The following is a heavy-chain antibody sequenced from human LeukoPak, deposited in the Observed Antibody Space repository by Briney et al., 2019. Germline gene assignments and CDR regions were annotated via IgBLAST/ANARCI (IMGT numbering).Heavy chain of an antibody. CDR2: IYSGGST. J-gene: IGHJ5*01. CDR3: ARDGKSSGWFGWFDS. Sequence: GGSLRLSCAASGFTVSHTYVSWVRQAPGEGLEWVSVIYSGGSTYYGDSVKGRFTMSRDNSKNTLYLQMNSLRAEDTAVYYCARDGKSSGWFGWFDSWGQGTLVTVSP. V-gene: IGHV3-53*01. D-gene: IGHD6-19*01. CDR1: GFTVSHTY.